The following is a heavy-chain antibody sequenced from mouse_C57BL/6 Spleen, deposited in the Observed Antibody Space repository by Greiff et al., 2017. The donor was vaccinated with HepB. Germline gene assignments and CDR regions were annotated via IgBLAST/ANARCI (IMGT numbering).Heavy chain of an antibody. Sequence: QVQLKESGPELVKPGASVKLSCKASGYTFTSYDINWVKQRPGQGLEWIGWIYPRAGSTKYNEKFKGKATLTVDTSSSTAYMELHSLTSEDSAVYFCASSRAMDYWGQGTSVTVSS. V-gene: IGHV1-85*01. CDR1: GYTFTSYD. CDR2: IYPRAGST. CDR3: ASSRAMDY. J-gene: IGHJ4*01.